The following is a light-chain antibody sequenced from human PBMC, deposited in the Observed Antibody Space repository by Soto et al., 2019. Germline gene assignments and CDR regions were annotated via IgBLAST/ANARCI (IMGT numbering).Light chain of an antibody. J-gene: IGKJ1*01. CDR2: DAS. CDR3: QQYNSYWP. Sequence: DIQVTQSPSTLSASLGDRVTITCRASQSISSWLAWYQQQPGKSPKLLIYDASSLESGVPSRFSGSGSGTEFTLTISSLKPDDFATYYCQQYNSYWPFGQGTQVDIK. V-gene: IGKV1-5*01. CDR1: QSISSW.